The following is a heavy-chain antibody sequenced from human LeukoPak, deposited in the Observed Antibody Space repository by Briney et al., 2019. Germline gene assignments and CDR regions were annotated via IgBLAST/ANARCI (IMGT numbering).Heavy chain of an antibody. Sequence: GGSLRLSCAASGFTFSSYSMNWVRQAPGKGLEWVSSISSSSSYIYYADSVKGRFTIARDNAKKSLYLQMNSLRAEDTAVYYCARAVAGTGDYWGQGTLVTVSS. D-gene: IGHD6-19*01. CDR3: ARAVAGTGDY. V-gene: IGHV3-21*01. CDR1: GFTFSSYS. J-gene: IGHJ4*02. CDR2: ISSSSSYI.